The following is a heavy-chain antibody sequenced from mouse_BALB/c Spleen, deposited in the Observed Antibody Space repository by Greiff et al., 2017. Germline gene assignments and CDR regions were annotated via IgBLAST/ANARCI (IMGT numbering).Heavy chain of an antibody. J-gene: IGHJ4*01. CDR1: GFTFSSFG. CDR2: ISSGSSTI. D-gene: IGHD1-1*01. V-gene: IGHV5-17*02. CDR3: ARKLRTSMDY. Sequence: EVKLVESGGGLVQPGGSRKLSCAASGFTFSSFGMHWVRQAPEKGLEWVAYISSGSSTIYYADTVKGRFTISRDNPKNTLFLQMTSLRSEDTAMYYCARKLRTSMDYWGQGTSVTVSS.